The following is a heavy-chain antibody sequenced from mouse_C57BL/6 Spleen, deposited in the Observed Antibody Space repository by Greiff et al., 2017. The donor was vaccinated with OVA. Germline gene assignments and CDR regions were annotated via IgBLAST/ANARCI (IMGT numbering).Heavy chain of an antibody. Sequence: EVQLQQSGPELVKPGASVKISCKASGYTFTDYYMNWVKQSHGKSLEWIGDINPNNGGTSYNQKFKGKATLTVDKSSSTAYIELRSLTSEDSAVYYCGITTVVALDYWGQGTTLTVSS. CDR3: GITTVVALDY. CDR1: GYTFTDYY. D-gene: IGHD1-1*01. CDR2: INPNNGGT. J-gene: IGHJ2*01. V-gene: IGHV1-26*01.